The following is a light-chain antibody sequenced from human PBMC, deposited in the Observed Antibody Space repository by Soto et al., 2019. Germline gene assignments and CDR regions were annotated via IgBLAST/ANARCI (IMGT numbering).Light chain of an antibody. CDR2: AAY. CDR3: QQSYDMPWT. J-gene: IGKJ1*01. V-gene: IGKV1-39*01. Sequence: DIQITQSPSPLSASVGDTVTITCRASQSISTYLTWYQQKPGKAPKLLIYAAYNLQSGVPSRFSGSGSGTDFTLTISSLQPEDFAAYYCQQSYDMPWTFGQGTKVDIK. CDR1: QSISTY.